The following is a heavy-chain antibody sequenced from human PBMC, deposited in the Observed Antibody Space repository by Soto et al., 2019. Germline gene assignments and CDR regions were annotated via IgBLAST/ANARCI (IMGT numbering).Heavy chain of an antibody. J-gene: IGHJ6*02. Sequence: QVQLVESGGGVVQPGGSLRLSCTASGFTFNTYGMHWVRQAPGKGLEWVAIIWYDGSNKYYADSVKGRFTISRDNSKNTLYVQMNSLRAEDTAVYYCARADCTGAYCYSWPVIYGVDVWGQGTTVTVSS. CDR1: GFTFNTYG. CDR3: ARADCTGAYCYSWPVIYGVDV. D-gene: IGHD2-15*01. V-gene: IGHV3-33*01. CDR2: IWYDGSNK.